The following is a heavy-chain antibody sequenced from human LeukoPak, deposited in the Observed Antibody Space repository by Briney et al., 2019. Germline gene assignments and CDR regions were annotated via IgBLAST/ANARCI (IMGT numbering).Heavy chain of an antibody. CDR3: ARDWVEMATPHYYYYGMDV. CDR1: GGTFSSYA. J-gene: IGHJ6*02. D-gene: IGHD5-24*01. Sequence: SVKVSCKASGGTFSSYAISWVRQAPGQGLEWMGGIIPIFGTANYAQKFQGRVTITADESTSTAYMELSGLRSEDTAVYYCARDWVEMATPHYYYYGMDVWGQGTTVTVSS. CDR2: IIPIFGTA. V-gene: IGHV1-69*13.